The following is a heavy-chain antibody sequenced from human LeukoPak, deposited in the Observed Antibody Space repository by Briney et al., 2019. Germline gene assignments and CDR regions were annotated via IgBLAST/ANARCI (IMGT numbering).Heavy chain of an antibody. CDR3: AKSAGPTTFIVGATANFDY. D-gene: IGHD1-26*01. Sequence: PGRSLRLFCAASGFIFSSYRMHWLRQATGKGLEWVAFISYDGSNKSYADSVKGRFTISRDNSKNTLYLQMNSLRAEDTAVYYCAKSAGPTTFIVGATANFDYWGQGTLVTVSS. V-gene: IGHV3-30*18. CDR1: GFIFSSYR. CDR2: ISYDGSNK. J-gene: IGHJ4*02.